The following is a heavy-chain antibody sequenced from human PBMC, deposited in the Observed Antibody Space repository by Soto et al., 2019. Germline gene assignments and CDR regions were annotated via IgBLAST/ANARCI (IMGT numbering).Heavy chain of an antibody. J-gene: IGHJ6*02. D-gene: IGHD3-10*02. CDR2: ISSADGGSI. Sequence: GGSLRLSCADSGLTFSSYEMNWVRQGPGKGLEWVSYISSADGGSIYYAESVKGRFTISRDNAKKSLYLQMNSLRAEDTAVYYCARAHSGYMYDRDTYFQYYAMDVWGQGTTVTVSS. CDR3: ARAHSGYMYDRDTYFQYYAMDV. CDR1: GLTFSSYE. V-gene: IGHV3-48*03.